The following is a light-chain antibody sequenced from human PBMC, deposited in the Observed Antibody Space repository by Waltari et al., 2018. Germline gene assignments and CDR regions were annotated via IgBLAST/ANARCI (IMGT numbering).Light chain of an antibody. CDR3: QTWGMNIQV. J-gene: IGLJ3*02. CDR2: VNSDGSH. CDR1: GEHSAYT. Sequence: QLVLTQSPSASASLGASVKLTCTLTGEHSAYTIAWHQLQPEKGPRYLMNVNSDGSHDKADGIPERFSGSSAGAERYLIISRLQSDDEADYFCQTWGMNIQVFGGGTRLTVL. V-gene: IGLV4-69*01.